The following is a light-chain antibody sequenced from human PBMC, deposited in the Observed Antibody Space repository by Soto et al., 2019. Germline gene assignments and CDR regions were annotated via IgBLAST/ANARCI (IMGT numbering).Light chain of an antibody. V-gene: IGKV3-15*01. J-gene: IGKJ5*01. Sequence: EIMMTQSPATLSVSPGERATLSCRASQSVSSNLAWYQQKPGQAPRLLIYGASTRATGIPARFSGSGSGTEFTLTISSLQSEDVAVYYCQQYNNWPPITFGQGTRVEIK. CDR1: QSVSSN. CDR3: QQYNNWPPIT. CDR2: GAS.